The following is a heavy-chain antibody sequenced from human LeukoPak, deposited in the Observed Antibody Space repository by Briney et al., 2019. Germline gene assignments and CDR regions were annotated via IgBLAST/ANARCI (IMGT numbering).Heavy chain of an antibody. V-gene: IGHV1-18*01. J-gene: IGHJ6*03. D-gene: IGHD2-2*02. CDR3: AREIVVVPAAIPLYYMDV. CDR1: GYTFTSYG. Sequence: ASVKVSCKASGYTFTSYGISWVRQAPGQGLEWMGWISAYNGNTNYAQKLQGRVTMTTDTSTSTAYMELRNLRSDDTAVYYCAREIVVVPAAIPLYYMDVWGKGTTVTVSS. CDR2: ISAYNGNT.